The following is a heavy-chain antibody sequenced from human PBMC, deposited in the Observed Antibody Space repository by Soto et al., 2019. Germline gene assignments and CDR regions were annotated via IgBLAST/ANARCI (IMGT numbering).Heavy chain of an antibody. V-gene: IGHV1-58*02. Sequence: SVKVSCKASGFTFTSSAMQWVRQARGQGLEWIGWIITGSGNTNYAQNLQGRVTLTTDTSTSTAYMELTSLRSNDTAIYYCAMVDVYVTPSPQDVWGQGTTVTVSS. CDR1: GFTFTSSA. D-gene: IGHD3-16*01. CDR2: IITGSGNT. J-gene: IGHJ6*02. CDR3: AMVDVYVTPSPQDV.